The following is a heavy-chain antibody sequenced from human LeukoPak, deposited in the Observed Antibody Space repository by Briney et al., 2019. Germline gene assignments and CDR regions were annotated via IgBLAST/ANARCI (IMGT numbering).Heavy chain of an antibody. CDR2: IKSKTDGGTT. D-gene: IGHD2-2*01. CDR3: ATDGWLTSYYHFGVFDI. Sequence: GGSLRLSCAVSGFTFSTAWMSWVRQAPGKGPEWVGRIKSKTDGGTTDYAAPVKGRFTISRDDSKDILYLQMNSLKTEDTAVYYCATDGWLTSYYHFGVFDIWGQGTMVTVSS. J-gene: IGHJ3*02. V-gene: IGHV3-15*01. CDR1: GFTFSTAW.